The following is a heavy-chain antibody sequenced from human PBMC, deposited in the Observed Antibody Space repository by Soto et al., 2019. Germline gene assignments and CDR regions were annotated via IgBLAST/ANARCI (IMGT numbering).Heavy chain of an antibody. V-gene: IGHV4-59*08. CDR1: GGSISSYY. CDR2: IYYSRST. J-gene: IGHJ3*02. D-gene: IGHD3-22*01. CDR3: ARHYWSDSSGFYDAFDI. Sequence: SETLSLTCTVSGGSISSYYWSWIRQPPGKGLEWIGYIYYSRSTNYNPSLKSRVTISVDTSKNQFSLKLSSVTAADTAVYYCARHYWSDSSGFYDAFDIWGQGTMVTVSS.